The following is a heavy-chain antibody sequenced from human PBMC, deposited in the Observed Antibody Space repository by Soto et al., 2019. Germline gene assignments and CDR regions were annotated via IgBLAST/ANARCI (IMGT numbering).Heavy chain of an antibody. V-gene: IGHV3-23*01. CDR1: GFTFSSPA. CDR2: ISGGDGGT. Sequence: PGGSLRLSCAASGFTFSSPAMTWVRQAPGKGLEWVSAISGGDGGTFYADSVKGRFTISRDNSKDTLYLQMNNLRAEDTAIYFCAKVTPGYSVGGYFDYWGQGALVTVSS. D-gene: IGHD5-12*01. J-gene: IGHJ4*02. CDR3: AKVTPGYSVGGYFDY.